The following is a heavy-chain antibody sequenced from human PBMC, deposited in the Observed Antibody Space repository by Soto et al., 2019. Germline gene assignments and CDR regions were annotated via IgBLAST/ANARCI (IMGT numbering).Heavy chain of an antibody. CDR1: GFSLSTTGVA. CDR3: AFFPRALSSSWSNYFDP. D-gene: IGHD6-13*01. Sequence: QITLKESGPTLVKPTETLTLTCTFSGFSLSTTGVAVGWIRQPPGKALEWLALIYWDDDKRYSPSLKTRLTITKDTSKNQVVLTLTNMDPVDTATYYCAFFPRALSSSWSNYFDPWGKGTLVTVSS. V-gene: IGHV2-5*02. J-gene: IGHJ5*02. CDR2: IYWDDDK.